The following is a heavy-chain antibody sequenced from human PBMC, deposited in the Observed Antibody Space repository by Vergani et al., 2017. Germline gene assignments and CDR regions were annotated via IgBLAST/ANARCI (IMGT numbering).Heavy chain of an antibody. Sequence: QVQLQESGPGLVKPSETLSLTCTVSGGSISSYYWSWIRQPAGKGLEWIGRIYTSGSTNYNPSLKSRVTMSVDTSKNQFSLKLSSVTAADTAVYYCARGXAVAGYYYYYYMDVWGKGTTVTVSS. V-gene: IGHV4-4*07. D-gene: IGHD6-19*01. CDR3: ARGXAVAGYYYYYYMDV. CDR1: GGSISSYY. CDR2: IYTSGST. J-gene: IGHJ6*03.